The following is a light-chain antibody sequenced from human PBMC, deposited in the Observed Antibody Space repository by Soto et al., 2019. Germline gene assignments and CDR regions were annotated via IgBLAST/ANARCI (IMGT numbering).Light chain of an antibody. Sequence: EIVLTQSPGTLSLSPGERATLSCRASQSVSSNLAWYQQKPGQAPRLLIYGASTRATGIPARFSGSGSGTDFTLTISSLEPEDFAVYFCQQRYNWPPWTFGQGTKVDI. V-gene: IGKV3-11*01. CDR3: QQRYNWPPWT. J-gene: IGKJ1*01. CDR2: GAS. CDR1: QSVSSN.